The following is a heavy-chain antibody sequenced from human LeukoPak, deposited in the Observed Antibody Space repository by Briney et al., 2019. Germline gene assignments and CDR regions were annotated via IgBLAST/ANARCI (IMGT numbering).Heavy chain of an antibody. Sequence: SVKVSCKASGGTFSSYTISWVRQAPGQGLEWMGRIIPILGIANYAQKFQGRVTITADKSTSTAYMELSSLRSEDPAVYYCARDLQDDSSGYYPYYFDYWGQGTLVTVSS. D-gene: IGHD3-22*01. CDR1: GGTFSSYT. J-gene: IGHJ4*02. CDR2: IIPILGIA. CDR3: ARDLQDDSSGYYPYYFDY. V-gene: IGHV1-69*04.